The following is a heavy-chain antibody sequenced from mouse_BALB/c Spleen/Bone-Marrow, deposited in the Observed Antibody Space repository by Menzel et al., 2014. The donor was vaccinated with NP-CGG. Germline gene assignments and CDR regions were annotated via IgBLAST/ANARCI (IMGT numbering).Heavy chain of an antibody. J-gene: IGHJ4*01. CDR1: GFSLTSYG. CDR3: ARPTPRYFAMDY. D-gene: IGHD6-1*01. CDR2: IWAGGST. V-gene: IGHV2-9*02. Sequence: VQGVESGPGLVAPSQSPSTTCTVSGFSLTSYGVHWVRQPPGKGLEWLGVIWAGGSTNYNSALMSRLSISKDNSKSQVSLRMNSLQTDDTAMYYCARPTPRYFAMDYWGQGTSVTVSS.